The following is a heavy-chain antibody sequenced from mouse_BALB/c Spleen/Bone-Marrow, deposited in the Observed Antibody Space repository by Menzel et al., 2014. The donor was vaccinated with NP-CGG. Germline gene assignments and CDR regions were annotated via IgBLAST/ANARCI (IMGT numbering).Heavy chain of an antibody. CDR1: GYTFTDYT. CDR2: VNPNIGGT. V-gene: IGHV1-22*01. CDR3: ARGRWYY. Sequence: PLPQSVPELVKPGASVKISCKTSGYTFTDYTLHWVKQSHGKSLEWIGGVNPNIGGTSYNQKFKGKASLTVNKSSTTAYMELRSLTSEDSAVYYCARGRWYYWGQGTTLTVSS. J-gene: IGHJ2*01. D-gene: IGHD2-3*01.